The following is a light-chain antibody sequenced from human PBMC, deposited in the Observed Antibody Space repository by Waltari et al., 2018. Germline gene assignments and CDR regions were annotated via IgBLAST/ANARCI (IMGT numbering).Light chain of an antibody. V-gene: IGKV4-1*01. CDR1: QSVLYRSSNKNF. Sequence: DIVVTPSPDALSVSLGGRATINCTSSQSVLYRSSNKNFLAWYQQKPGQPPKLLIYWASTRESGVPDRFSGSGSGTDFTLTISSLQAEDVAVYYCQQYYSTIFTFGPGTKVDIK. CDR3: QQYYSTIFT. J-gene: IGKJ3*01. CDR2: WAS.